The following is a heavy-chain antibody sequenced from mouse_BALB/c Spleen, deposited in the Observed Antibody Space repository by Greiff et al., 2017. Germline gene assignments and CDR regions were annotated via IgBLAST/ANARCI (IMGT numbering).Heavy chain of an antibody. J-gene: IGHJ4*01. D-gene: IGHD4-1*01. CDR3: ARWELGRGYYAMDY. CDR1: GFTFSSFG. V-gene: IGHV5-17*02. Sequence: EVKLVESGGGLVQPGGSRKLSCAASGFTFSSFGMHWVRQAPEKGLEWVAYISSGSSTIYYADTVKGRFTISRDNPKNTLFLQMTSLRSEDTAMYYCARWELGRGYYAMDYWGQGTSVTVSS. CDR2: ISSGSSTI.